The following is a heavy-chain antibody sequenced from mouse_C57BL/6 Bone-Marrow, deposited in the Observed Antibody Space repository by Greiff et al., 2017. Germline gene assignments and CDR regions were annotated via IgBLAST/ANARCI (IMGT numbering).Heavy chain of an antibody. CDR3: TREYYGSRRRTWFAD. V-gene: IGHV14-2*01. CDR1: GFNIKDYY. Sequence: EVQLQQSGAELVKPGASVKLSCTASGFNIKDYYMHWVKQRTEQGLEWIGRIDPEDGEPKYAPKFPGKATITADTSSNTAYLQLSSLTSEDTAVYCCTREYYGSRRRTWFADWGQGTLVTVSA. CDR2: IDPEDGEP. J-gene: IGHJ3*01. D-gene: IGHD1-1*01.